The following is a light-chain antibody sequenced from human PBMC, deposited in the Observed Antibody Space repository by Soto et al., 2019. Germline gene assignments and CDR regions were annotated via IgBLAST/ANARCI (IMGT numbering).Light chain of an antibody. CDR2: GAS. CDR3: QEYNNWRPIT. Sequence: IVMTQSPATLSVSPGERATLSCRASQSISSKLAWYQQKPGQAPRLLIYGASTRATGIPVRFSGSGSGTEFTLTITSLQSEDFAVYYCQEYNNWRPITFGGGTKGGYQ. CDR1: QSISSK. V-gene: IGKV3-15*01. J-gene: IGKJ4*01.